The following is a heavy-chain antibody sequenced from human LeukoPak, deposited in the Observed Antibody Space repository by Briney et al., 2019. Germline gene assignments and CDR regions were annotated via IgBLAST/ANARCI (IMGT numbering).Heavy chain of an antibody. V-gene: IGHV1-8*03. CDR3: ARVRREPWGAFDI. Sequence: ASVKVSCKASGYTFTSYGINWVRQATGQGLEWMGWMNPNSGNTGYAQKFQGRVTITRNTSISTAYMELSSPRSEDTAVYYCARVRREPWGAFDIWGQGTMVTVSS. CDR2: MNPNSGNT. D-gene: IGHD1-26*01. CDR1: GYTFTSYG. J-gene: IGHJ3*02.